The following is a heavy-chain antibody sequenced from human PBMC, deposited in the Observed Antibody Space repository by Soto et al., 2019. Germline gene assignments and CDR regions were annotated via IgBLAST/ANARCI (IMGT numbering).Heavy chain of an antibody. Sequence: GGSLRHSCASSGLNFSSYAMKWVRQATGKGLEWVSLIGESGTPTYYADSVKGRFTISRDNSGNTLFLEMYSLRAEDTAVYYCARYIPGVRYYGMDVWGQGTTVTVSS. D-gene: IGHD2-2*01. CDR3: ARYIPGVRYYGMDV. CDR1: GLNFSSYA. V-gene: IGHV3-23*01. CDR2: IGESGTPT. J-gene: IGHJ6*02.